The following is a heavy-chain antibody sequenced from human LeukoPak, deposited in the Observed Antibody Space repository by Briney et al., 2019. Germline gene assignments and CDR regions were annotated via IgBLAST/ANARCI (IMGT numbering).Heavy chain of an antibody. CDR1: GGSFSGYY. J-gene: IGHJ4*02. V-gene: IGHV4-34*01. CDR2: INHSGST. CDR3: ARGGPYSSSWYGY. D-gene: IGHD6-13*01. Sequence: SETLSLTCAVYGGSFSGYYWSWIRQPPGKGLEWIGEINHSGSTNYNPSLKGRVTISVDTSKNQFSLKLSSVTAADTAVYHCARGGPYSSSWYGYWGQGTLVTVSS.